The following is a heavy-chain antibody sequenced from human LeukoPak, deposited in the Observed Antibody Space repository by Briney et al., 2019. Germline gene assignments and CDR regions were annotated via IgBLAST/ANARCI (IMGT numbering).Heavy chain of an antibody. CDR2: ISHDGRTK. CDR3: ARPSPPGDGYNPPDH. V-gene: IGHV3-30*04. CDR1: GFNLDNFA. Sequence: PGGSLRLSCVVSGFNLDNFAMHWVRQPLGKGLEWVAVISHDGRTKYYADSMKGRITISRDNSKNTPFLQMNNLRSEDTAVYFCARPSPPGDGYNPPDHWGQGTLVTVSS. D-gene: IGHD5-24*01. J-gene: IGHJ4*02.